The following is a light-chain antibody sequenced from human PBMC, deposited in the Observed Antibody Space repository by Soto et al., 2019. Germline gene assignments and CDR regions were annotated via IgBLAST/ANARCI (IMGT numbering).Light chain of an antibody. CDR2: GAS. CDR3: QQYNNWPPIT. Sequence: EIVMTQSPATLSVSPGERATLSCRASQSVSSKLAWFQQKPGQAPSLLLFGASTRATGIPARFSGSGSGTEFTLTISSLQSEDFAVYYCQQYNNWPPITFGQGTRLEIK. J-gene: IGKJ5*01. V-gene: IGKV3-15*01. CDR1: QSVSSK.